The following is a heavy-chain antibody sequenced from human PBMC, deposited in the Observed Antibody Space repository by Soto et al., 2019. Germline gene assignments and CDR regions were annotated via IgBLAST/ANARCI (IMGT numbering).Heavy chain of an antibody. CDR2: IGTAGDT. V-gene: IGHV3-13*01. Sequence: GGSLRPSCAASGFTFSSYDMHWVRQATGKGLEWVSAIGTAGDTYYPGSVKGRFTISRENAKNSLYLQMNSLRAGDTAVYYCARSLWFNDAFDIWGQGTMVTVSS. CDR3: ARSLWFNDAFDI. D-gene: IGHD5-18*01. CDR1: GFTFSSYD. J-gene: IGHJ3*02.